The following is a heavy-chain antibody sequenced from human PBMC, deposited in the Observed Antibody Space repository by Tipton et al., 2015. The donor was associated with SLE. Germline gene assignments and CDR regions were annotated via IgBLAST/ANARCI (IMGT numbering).Heavy chain of an antibody. CDR2: IGSSGSII. D-gene: IGHD2/OR15-2a*01. CDR1: GFTFSSYA. J-gene: IGHJ6*02. Sequence: GSLRLSCAASGFTFSSYAMHWVRQAPGKGLEWVSYIGSSGSIIHYADSVKGRFTISRDNAKSSLYLQMNSLRAEDTAVYYCATLSSLGYYYGMDVWGQGTTVTVSS. CDR3: ATLSSLGYYYGMDV. V-gene: IGHV3-48*03.